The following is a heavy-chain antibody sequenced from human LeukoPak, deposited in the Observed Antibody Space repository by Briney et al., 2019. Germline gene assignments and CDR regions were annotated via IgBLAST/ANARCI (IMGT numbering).Heavy chain of an antibody. CDR2: IQSDGSKQ. V-gene: IGHV3-33*01. J-gene: IGHJ5*02. D-gene: IGHD5-18*01. CDR3: ARNVDTSSHSSQLDP. CDR1: GFTFSTFG. Sequence: GGSLRLSCATAGFTFSTFGIHWVRQTPGKGLEWAAAIQSDGSKQYYGDSVKGRFTISRDSSKNTVYLQMNSLRDEDTAVYYCARNVDTSSHSSQLDPWGQGTLVTVSS.